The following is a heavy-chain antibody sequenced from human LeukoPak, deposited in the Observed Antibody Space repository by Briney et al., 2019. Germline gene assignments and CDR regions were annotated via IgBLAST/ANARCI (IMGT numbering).Heavy chain of an antibody. CDR1: GGSISSYY. D-gene: IGHD2-15*01. Sequence: SETLSLTCTVSGGSISSYYWSWIRQPPGEGLEWIGYIYYSGSTNYNPSLKSRVTISVDTSKNQFSLKLSSVTAADTAVYYCARQDCSGVSCQGAFDIWGQGTMVTVSS. J-gene: IGHJ3*02. V-gene: IGHV4-59*08. CDR2: IYYSGST. CDR3: ARQDCSGVSCQGAFDI.